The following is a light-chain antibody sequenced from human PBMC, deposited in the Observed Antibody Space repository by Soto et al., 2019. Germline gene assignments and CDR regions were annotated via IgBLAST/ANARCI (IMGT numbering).Light chain of an antibody. J-gene: IGKJ1*01. CDR1: QSVRSSY. V-gene: IGKV3-20*01. CDR2: GAS. CDR3: QQYGSSPGT. Sequence: EIVLTQSPGTLSLSPGERATLSCRASQSVRSSYLAWYQQKPGQAPRLLIYGASSRATGIPDRFSGSGSVTAFSLTISRLEPEDLAVYYCQQYGSSPGTFGQGTKVEIK.